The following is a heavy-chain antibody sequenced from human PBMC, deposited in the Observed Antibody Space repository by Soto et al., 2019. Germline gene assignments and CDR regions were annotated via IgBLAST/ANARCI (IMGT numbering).Heavy chain of an antibody. CDR3: ARGFSGYCSGGSCSSFDY. V-gene: IGHV4-4*02. D-gene: IGHD2-15*01. CDR2: IFHSGIT. J-gene: IGHJ4*02. Sequence: SETLSLTCAVSGDSISSTHWWTWVRQPPGKGLEYIGQIFHSGITNYNPSLESRVTISLDKSKSQFSLELNSVTGADTAIYYCARGFSGYCSGGSCSSFDYSGQGSLVTVSS. CDR1: GDSISSTHW.